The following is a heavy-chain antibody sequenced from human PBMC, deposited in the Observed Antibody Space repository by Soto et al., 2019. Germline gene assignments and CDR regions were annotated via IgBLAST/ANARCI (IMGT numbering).Heavy chain of an antibody. V-gene: IGHV4-31*03. CDR2: IYYSGST. Sequence: SETLSLTCTVSGGSISSGGYYWSWIRQHPGKGLEWIGYIYYSGSTYYNPSLKSRVTISVDTSKNQFSLKLSSVTAADTAVYYCAHLSISTSCQTSLAYRGQGNRKTVS. CDR3: AHLSISTSCQTSLAY. J-gene: IGHJ4*01. CDR1: GGSISSGGYY. D-gene: IGHD2-2*01.